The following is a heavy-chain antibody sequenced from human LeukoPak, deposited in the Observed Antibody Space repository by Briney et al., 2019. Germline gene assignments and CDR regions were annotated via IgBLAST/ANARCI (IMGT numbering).Heavy chain of an antibody. V-gene: IGHV2-70*04. D-gene: IGHD2-15*01. CDR2: ILWADNK. J-gene: IGHJ4*02. CDR1: VFSLSTTGMR. Sequence: SGPALVKPTQTLPLTCTFSVFSLSTTGMRVSWIRQPQGKTLEWLAHILWADNKFYSTSLKTRLTISKDTSKTQVVLTMTSIDPGDTATYYCARITQDCSGGTCYAGTFDYWGQGTLVTVSS. CDR3: ARITQDCSGGTCYAGTFDY.